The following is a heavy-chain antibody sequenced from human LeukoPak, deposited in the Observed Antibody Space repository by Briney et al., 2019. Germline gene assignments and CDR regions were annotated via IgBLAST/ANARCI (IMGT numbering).Heavy chain of an antibody. V-gene: IGHV3-7*01. CDR1: GFTFSDYN. D-gene: IGHD2-21*02. Sequence: GGALRLSCAASGFTFSDYNMRWIRQAPGKGLEWVANIKQDRSDKYYVDSVKGRSTISRDNANRMLSLHINSLRVEASAIYYCARGGKFDPTALASWGQGSLVVVSS. J-gene: IGHJ5*02. CDR2: IKQDRSDK. CDR3: ARGGKFDPTALAS.